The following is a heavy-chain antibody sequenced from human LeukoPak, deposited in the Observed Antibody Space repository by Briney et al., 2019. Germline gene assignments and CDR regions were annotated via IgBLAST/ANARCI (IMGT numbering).Heavy chain of an antibody. D-gene: IGHD3-16*01. CDR3: VRDLMTTQTWDFDY. V-gene: IGHV1-2*02. CDR2: INPNSGAT. Sequence: GASEKVSCKGSGYTFTGYYMHWVRQAPGQGLEWMAWINPNSGATNYAQRFQGRVTVTRDTSISTAYMELSSLESDDTAVYYCVRDLMTTQTWDFDYWGQGTLVSVSS. J-gene: IGHJ4*02. CDR1: GYTFTGYY.